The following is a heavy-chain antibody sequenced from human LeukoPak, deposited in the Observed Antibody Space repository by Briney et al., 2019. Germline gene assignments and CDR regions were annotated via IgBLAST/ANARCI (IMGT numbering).Heavy chain of an antibody. CDR2: ISSGGSTT. V-gene: IGHV3-11*01. Sequence: GGSLRLSCAASGFSFSDYYMSWIRQAPGMGLEWVSHISSGGSTTLYADSVKGRFSISRDNAKNSLYLQMNSLRVEDTAVYYCARQAYGGPPNDAFNMWGQGTMVTVSS. D-gene: IGHD4-23*01. J-gene: IGHJ3*02. CDR1: GFSFSDYY. CDR3: ARQAYGGPPNDAFNM.